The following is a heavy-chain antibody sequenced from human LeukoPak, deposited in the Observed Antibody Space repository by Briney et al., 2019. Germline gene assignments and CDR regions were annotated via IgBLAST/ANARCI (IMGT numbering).Heavy chain of an antibody. D-gene: IGHD6-19*01. Sequence: PGGSLRLSCAASGLTFSSYSMNWVRQAPGKGLEWVSYISSSSSTIYYADSVKGRFTISRDNAKNSLYLQMNSLRDEDTAVYYCARMGIAVAGTSYYFDYWGQGTLVTVSS. V-gene: IGHV3-48*02. CDR3: ARMGIAVAGTSYYFDY. CDR1: GLTFSSYS. CDR2: ISSSSSTI. J-gene: IGHJ4*02.